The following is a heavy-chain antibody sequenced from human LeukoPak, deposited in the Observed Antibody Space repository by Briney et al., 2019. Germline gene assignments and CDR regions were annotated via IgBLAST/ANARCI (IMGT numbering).Heavy chain of an antibody. CDR1: GFTFSSQW. Sequence: GGSLRLSCAASGFTFSSQWMSWVRQAPGEGVEWVANIKEDGSEKSYVDSVKGRFTISRDNAKNSLYLQMNSLRAEDTAVYYCARAFSWGQGTLVTVSS. CDR3: ARAFS. V-gene: IGHV3-7*01. CDR2: IKEDGSEK. D-gene: IGHD3-16*01. J-gene: IGHJ5*02.